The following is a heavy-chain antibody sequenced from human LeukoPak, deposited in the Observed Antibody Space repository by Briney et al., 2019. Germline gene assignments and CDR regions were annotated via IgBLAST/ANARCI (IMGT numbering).Heavy chain of an antibody. CDR3: ARGPIQLWPRTYYYYMDV. CDR2: INHSGST. D-gene: IGHD5-18*01. CDR1: GGSFSGYY. J-gene: IGHJ6*03. Sequence: SETLSLTCAVYGGSFSGYYWSWIRQPPGKGLEWIGEINHSGSTNYNPSLKSRVTISVDMSKNQFSLKLSSVTAADTAVYYCARGPIQLWPRTYYYYMDVWGKGTTVTVSS. V-gene: IGHV4-34*01.